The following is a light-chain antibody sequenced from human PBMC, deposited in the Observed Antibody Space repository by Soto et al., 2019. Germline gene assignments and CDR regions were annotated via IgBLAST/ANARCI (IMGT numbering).Light chain of an antibody. Sequence: QSVLTQPRSVSGSPVQSVTISCTGTSSDVGGYNYVSWYQQHPGKAPKLMIYDVSKRPSGVPDRFSGSKSGNTASLTISGLQAEDEADYYCCSYAGSYVVFGGGTKLTVL. J-gene: IGLJ2*01. CDR1: SSDVGGYNY. V-gene: IGLV2-11*01. CDR2: DVS. CDR3: CSYAGSYVV.